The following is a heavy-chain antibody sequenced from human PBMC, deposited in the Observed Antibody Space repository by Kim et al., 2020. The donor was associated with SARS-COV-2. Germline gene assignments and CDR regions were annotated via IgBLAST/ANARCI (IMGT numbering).Heavy chain of an antibody. Sequence: ASVKVSCKAFGYTFTSYALHWVRQAPGQRLERMGWNNAGNGNTKYSQKFQGRVTMTRDTSASTGYMELSSLRSEDTAVYYCARGAVAGTSGGTNWFDPWSQRTLVAVSS. D-gene: IGHD6-19*01. V-gene: IGHV1-3*01. CDR2: NNAGNGNT. J-gene: IGHJ5*02. CDR1: GYTFTSYA. CDR3: ARGAVAGTSGGTNWFDP.